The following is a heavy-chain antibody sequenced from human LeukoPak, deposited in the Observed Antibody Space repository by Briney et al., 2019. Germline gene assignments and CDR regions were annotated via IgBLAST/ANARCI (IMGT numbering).Heavy chain of an antibody. CDR1: GGSISSSSYY. V-gene: IGHV4-39*07. CDR3: AYGSGSPRKQVDY. CDR2: IYYSGST. J-gene: IGHJ4*02. D-gene: IGHD3-10*01. Sequence: SETLSLTCTVSGGSISSSSYYWGWIRQPPGKGVEWIGSIYYSGSTYYNPSLKSRVTISVDTSKNQFSLKLSSVTAADTAVYYCAYGSGSPRKQVDYWGQGTLVTVSS.